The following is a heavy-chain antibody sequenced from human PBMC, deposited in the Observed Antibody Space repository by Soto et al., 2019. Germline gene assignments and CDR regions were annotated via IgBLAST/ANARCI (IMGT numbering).Heavy chain of an antibody. V-gene: IGHV1-18*01. CDR2: ISAYNGNT. CDR1: GYTFTSYG. J-gene: IGHJ6*02. CDR3: ARVTVVVTATNTPPYYYYYGMDV. D-gene: IGHD2-21*02. Sequence: QVQLVQSGAEVKNSGASVKVSCKASGYTFTSYGFSWVRQAPGQGLEWMGWISAYNGNTNYAQKLQGRVTMTTDTSTSTAYMELRSLRSDDTAVYYCARVTVVVTATNTPPYYYYYGMDVWGQGTTVTVSS.